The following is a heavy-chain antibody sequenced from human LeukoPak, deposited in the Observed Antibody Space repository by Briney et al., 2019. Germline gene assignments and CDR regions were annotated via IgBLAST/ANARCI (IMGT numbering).Heavy chain of an antibody. V-gene: IGHV4-59*01. Sequence: SSETPSLTRTVSGGSISSYYWSWIRQPPGKGLEWIGYIYYSGSTHYNPSLKSRVTISVDTSKNQFSLKLSSVTAADTAVYYCARDLGVVTMVRGVIRYYYYGMDVWGKGTTVTVSS. J-gene: IGHJ6*04. CDR3: ARDLGVVTMVRGVIRYYYYGMDV. CDR2: IYYSGST. CDR1: GGSISSYY. D-gene: IGHD3-10*01.